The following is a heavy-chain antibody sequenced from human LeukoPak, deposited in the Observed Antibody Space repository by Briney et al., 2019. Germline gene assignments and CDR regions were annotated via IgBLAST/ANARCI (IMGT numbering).Heavy chain of an antibody. V-gene: IGHV1-2*02. CDR1: GYPFNRYH. D-gene: IGHD3-22*01. CDR3: ARDIYYDSSGNDY. Sequence: ASVEVLCKASGYPFNRYHKHWVGQAPGQGLEWMGWINPNSGGTNYAQKFQGRVTMTRDTSISTAYMELSRLRSDDTAVYYCARDIYYDSSGNDYWGQGTLVTVSS. J-gene: IGHJ4*02. CDR2: INPNSGGT.